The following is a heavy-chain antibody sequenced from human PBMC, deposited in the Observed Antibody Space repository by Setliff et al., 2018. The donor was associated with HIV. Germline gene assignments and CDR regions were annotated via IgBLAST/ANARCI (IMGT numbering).Heavy chain of an antibody. Sequence: PGESLKISCEASGYSFTTYWIGWVRQKPGKGLEWMGIIYPGDLDTRYSPSFQGQVTISADKSISTAYLQWSSLKASDTAMYYCARAGRGGGSYWTFDYWGQGTLVT. CDR1: GYSFTTYW. CDR3: ARAGRGGGSYWTFDY. CDR2: IYPGDLDT. D-gene: IGHD1-26*01. J-gene: IGHJ4*02. V-gene: IGHV5-51*01.